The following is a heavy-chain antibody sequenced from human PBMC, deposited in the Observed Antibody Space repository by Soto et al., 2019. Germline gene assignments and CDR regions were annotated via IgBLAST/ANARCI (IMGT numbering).Heavy chain of an antibody. D-gene: IGHD5-12*01. Sequence: SQTLSLTCAISGDSVSSNSAAWNWIRQFPSRDLEWLGRTYYRSKWYNDYAVSVKSRITINPDTSKNQFSLQLNSVTPEDTAVYYCARERYSGYDSCFAFDIWGQGTMVTVS. V-gene: IGHV6-1*01. J-gene: IGHJ3*02. CDR3: ARERYSGYDSCFAFDI. CDR1: GDSVSSNSAA. CDR2: TYYRSKWYN.